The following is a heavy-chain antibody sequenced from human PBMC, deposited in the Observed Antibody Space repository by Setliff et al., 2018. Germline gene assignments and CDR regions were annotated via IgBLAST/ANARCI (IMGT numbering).Heavy chain of an antibody. CDR3: ARDATYSITWYYWFDP. CDR2: IKAGDGDT. Sequence: ASVKVSCKASGYTFNTYTFHWVRQAPGQSLEWMGWIKAGDGDTKYSQNFQGRVTINRDTSASTVYMELSSLRSEDTAIYYCARDATYSITWYYWFDPWGQGTLVTVSS. CDR1: GYTFNTYT. D-gene: IGHD6-13*01. J-gene: IGHJ5*02. V-gene: IGHV1-3*01.